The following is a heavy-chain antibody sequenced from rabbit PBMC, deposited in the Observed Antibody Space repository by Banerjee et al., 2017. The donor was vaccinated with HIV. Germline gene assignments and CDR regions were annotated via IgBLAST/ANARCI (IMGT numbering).Heavy chain of an antibody. CDR2: IDGGSSGST. D-gene: IGHD6-1*01. CDR3: ARWGDVGYDWSYYFNL. Sequence: QEQLEESGGDLVKPEGSLTLTCTASGFSFSSSYWICWVRQAPGKGLEWIACIDGGSSGSTYYASWAKGRFTISKTSSTTVTLQMTSLTAADTATYFCARWGDVGYDWSYYFNLWGPGTLVTVS. V-gene: IGHV1S45*01. J-gene: IGHJ4*01. CDR1: GFSFSSSYW.